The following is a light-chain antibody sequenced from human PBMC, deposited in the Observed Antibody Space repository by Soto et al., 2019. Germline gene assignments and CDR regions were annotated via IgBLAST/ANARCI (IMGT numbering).Light chain of an antibody. V-gene: IGKV3-20*01. CDR3: QQYGGSPGT. J-gene: IGKJ1*01. Sequence: IVLTQSPGALSLSPGEGATLSCRASQSVSGSYLAWYQQKPGQAPRLLIYGASSRATGIPDRFSGSGSGTDFTLTITRLEPEDFAMYYCQQYGGSPGTFGQGTKVDIK. CDR2: GAS. CDR1: QSVSGSY.